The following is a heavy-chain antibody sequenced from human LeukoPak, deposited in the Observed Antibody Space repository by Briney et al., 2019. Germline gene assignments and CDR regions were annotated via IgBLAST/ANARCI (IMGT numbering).Heavy chain of an antibody. CDR1: GFTSSSYG. J-gene: IGHJ5*02. CDR3: GYGDYRAPNWFDP. V-gene: IGHV3-30*02. Sequence: GGSLRLSCAASGFTSSSYGMHWVRQAPGKGLEWVAFIRYDGSNKYYADSVKGRFTISRDNSKNTLYLQMNSLRAEDTAVYYCGYGDYRAPNWFDPWGQGTLVTVSS. D-gene: IGHD4-17*01. CDR2: IRYDGSNK.